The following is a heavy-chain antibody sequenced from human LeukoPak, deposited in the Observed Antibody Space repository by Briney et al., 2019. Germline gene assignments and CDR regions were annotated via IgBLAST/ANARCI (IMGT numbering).Heavy chain of an antibody. CDR2: IDNDGNT. Sequence: PGGSLRLSCAASGFSFKNCWMHWVRHAPGKGLEWVSRIDNDGNTKYADSVKGRFTISRDNAKNTLYLQMNSLRADDTAVYYCAKDLWASSPYGGYYYYGMDVWGQGTTVTVSS. J-gene: IGHJ6*02. CDR3: AKDLWASSPYGGYYYYGMDV. V-gene: IGHV3-74*03. D-gene: IGHD3-16*01. CDR1: GFSFKNCW.